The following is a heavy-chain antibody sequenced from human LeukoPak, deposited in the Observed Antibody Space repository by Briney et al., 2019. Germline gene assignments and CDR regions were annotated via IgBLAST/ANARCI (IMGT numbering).Heavy chain of an antibody. CDR2: ISGRGDST. CDR3: AKAYYYGSGSFYIGLDY. D-gene: IGHD3-10*01. V-gene: IGHV3-23*01. J-gene: IGHJ4*02. CDR1: GFTFSSYS. Sequence: PGGSLRLSCAASGFTFSSYSMNWVRQAPGKGLEWVSGISGRGDSTYYADSVKGRFTISRDNSKDTLYLQMNSLRAEDTAVYYCAKAYYYGSGSFYIGLDYWGQGTLVTVSS.